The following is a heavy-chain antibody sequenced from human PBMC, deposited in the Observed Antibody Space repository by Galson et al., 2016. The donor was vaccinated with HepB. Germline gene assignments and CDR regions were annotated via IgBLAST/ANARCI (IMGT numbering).Heavy chain of an antibody. J-gene: IGHJ4*02. Sequence: SLRLSCAASGFNFMTYSMSWVRQAPGKGLEWVANINRDGSEKYSVEGRFSISRDHAKNSLSLQMDSLRAEDTAVYYCARDVAYEALDCWGQGTLVTVSS. V-gene: IGHV3-7*01. CDR1: GFNFMTYS. D-gene: IGHD3-22*01. CDR2: INRDGSEK. CDR3: ARDVAYEALDC.